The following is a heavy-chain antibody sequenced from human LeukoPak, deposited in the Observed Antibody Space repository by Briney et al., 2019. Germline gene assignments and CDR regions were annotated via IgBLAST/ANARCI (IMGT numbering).Heavy chain of an antibody. Sequence: ASVTVSCKASGYTFTIYYMHWVRQAPGQGLEWMGIINPSGGSTSYAQKFQGRVTMTRDMSTSTVYMELSSLRSEDTAVYYCARDISPLDYWGQGTLVTVSS. D-gene: IGHD1-14*01. J-gene: IGHJ4*02. CDR1: GYTFTIYY. V-gene: IGHV1-46*01. CDR3: ARDISPLDY. CDR2: INPSGGST.